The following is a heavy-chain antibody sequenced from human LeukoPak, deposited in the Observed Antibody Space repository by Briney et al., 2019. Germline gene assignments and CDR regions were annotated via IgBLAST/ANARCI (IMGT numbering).Heavy chain of an antibody. Sequence: PSETLSLTCAVYGGSFSGYYWSWIRQPPGKGLEWIGEINHSGSTNYNPSLKSRVTISVDTSKNQFSLKLSSVTAADTAVYYCARGRGVNYXDSSGYYLFDYWGQGTLVTVSS. CDR1: GGSFSGYY. CDR2: INHSGST. V-gene: IGHV4-34*01. J-gene: IGHJ4*02. D-gene: IGHD3-22*01. CDR3: ARGRGVNYXDSSGYYLFDY.